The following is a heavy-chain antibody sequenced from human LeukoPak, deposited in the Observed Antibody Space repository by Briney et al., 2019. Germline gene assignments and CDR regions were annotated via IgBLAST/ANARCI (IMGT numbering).Heavy chain of an antibody. CDR1: GFTFTGYF. J-gene: IGHJ5*02. CDR3: ARGRGRGSSSVDWFDP. V-gene: IGHV1-18*04. D-gene: IGHD6-6*01. CDR2: ISAYNGNT. Sequence: ASVKVSCKTSGFTFTGYFSHWLRQAPGQGLEWMGWISAYNGNTNYAQKLQGRVTMTTDTSTSTAYMELRSLRSDDTAVYYCARGRGRGSSSVDWFDPWGQGTLVTVSS.